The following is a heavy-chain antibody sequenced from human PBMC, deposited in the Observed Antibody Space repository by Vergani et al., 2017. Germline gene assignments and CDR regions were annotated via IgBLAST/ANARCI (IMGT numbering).Heavy chain of an antibody. Sequence: QVQLVQSGAEVKKPGASVKVSCKASGYTFTSYYMHWVRQAPGQGLEWMGIINPSGGSTSYAQKFQGRVTMTRDTSTSTVYMELSSLRSEDTAVYYCAREENTMIVVADINHYNWFDPWGQGTLVTVSS. CDR1: GYTFTSYY. V-gene: IGHV1-46*03. CDR3: AREENTMIVVADINHYNWFDP. J-gene: IGHJ5*02. D-gene: IGHD3-22*01. CDR2: INPSGGST.